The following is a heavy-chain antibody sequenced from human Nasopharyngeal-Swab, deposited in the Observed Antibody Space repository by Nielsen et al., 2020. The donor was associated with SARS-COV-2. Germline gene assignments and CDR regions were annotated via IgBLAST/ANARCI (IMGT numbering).Heavy chain of an antibody. CDR1: GFTVSTNY. J-gene: IGHJ6*02. Sequence: GESLKISCAASGFTVSTNYMTWVRQAPGQGLEWVSVIYSNGNTYYADSVKGRFTISRDNAKNSLYLQMNSLRAEDTAVYYCARDRIAAAGYYYYYGMDVWGQGTTVTVSS. V-gene: IGHV3-53*01. D-gene: IGHD6-13*01. CDR2: IYSNGNT. CDR3: ARDRIAAAGYYYYYGMDV.